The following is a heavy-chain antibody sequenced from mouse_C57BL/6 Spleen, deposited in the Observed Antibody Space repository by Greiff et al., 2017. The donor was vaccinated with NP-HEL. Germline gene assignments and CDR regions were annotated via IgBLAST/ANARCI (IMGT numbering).Heavy chain of an antibody. CDR2: INPYNGGT. CDR3: ARDGYQPPYFDY. Sequence: EVQLQQSGPVLVKPGASVKMSCKASGYTFTDYYMNWVKQSHGKSLEWIGVINPYNGGTSYNPKFKGKATLTVDKSSSTAYMELNSLTSEDSAVYYCARDGYQPPYFDYWGQGTTLTVSS. J-gene: IGHJ2*01. CDR1: GYTFTDYY. V-gene: IGHV1-19*01. D-gene: IGHD2-2*01.